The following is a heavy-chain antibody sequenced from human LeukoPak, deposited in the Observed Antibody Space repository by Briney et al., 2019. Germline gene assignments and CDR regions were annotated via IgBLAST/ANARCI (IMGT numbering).Heavy chain of an antibody. CDR3: AKGKYYYGSGSYYNAADAFDI. J-gene: IGHJ3*02. CDR2: ISGTGGST. V-gene: IGHV3-23*01. Sequence: GSLRLSCAASGFTFSSYWMSWVRQAPGKGLEWVSAISGTGGSTYYADSVKGRFTISRDNSKNTLYLQMNSLRAEDTAVYYCAKGKYYYGSGSYYNAADAFDIWGQGTKVTVSS. D-gene: IGHD3-10*01. CDR1: GFTFSSYW.